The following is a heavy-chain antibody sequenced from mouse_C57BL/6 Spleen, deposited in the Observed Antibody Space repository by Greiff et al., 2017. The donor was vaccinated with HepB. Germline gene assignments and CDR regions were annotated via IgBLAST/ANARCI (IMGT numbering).Heavy chain of an antibody. CDR2: IDPETGGT. D-gene: IGHD1-1*01. Sequence: QVQLQQSGAELVRPGASVTLSCKASGYTFTDYEMHWVKQTPVHGLEWIGAIDPETGGTAYNQKFKGKAILTADKSSSTAYMELRSLTSEVSAVYYCTRWARITTEAWFAYWGQGTLVTVSA. V-gene: IGHV1-15*01. CDR3: TRWARITTEAWFAY. CDR1: GYTFTDYE. J-gene: IGHJ3*01.